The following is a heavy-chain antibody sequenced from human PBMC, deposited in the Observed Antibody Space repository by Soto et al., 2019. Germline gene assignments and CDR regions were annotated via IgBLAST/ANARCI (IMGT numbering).Heavy chain of an antibody. V-gene: IGHV1-69*02. D-gene: IGHD3-10*01. CDR2: IIPILGIA. CDR1: GGTFISYT. CDR3: AVVSTVRGYFDY. J-gene: IGHJ4*02. Sequence: SVTVSCQAAGGTFISYTISLVRQAPGQGLEWMGRIIPILGIANYAQKFQGRVTITTDKSTSTAYMELSSLRSEDTAVYYCAVVSTVRGYFDYGGQGTLVPVSS.